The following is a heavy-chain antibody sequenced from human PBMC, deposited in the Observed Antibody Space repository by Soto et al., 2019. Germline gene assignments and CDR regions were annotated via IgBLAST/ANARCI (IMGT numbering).Heavy chain of an antibody. CDR3: ARYMTTTETPHRYYYYGMDV. V-gene: IGHV1-69*13. J-gene: IGHJ6*02. CDR2: IIPIFGTA. Sequence: SVKVSCKASGGTFSSYAISWVRQAPGQGLEWMGGIIPIFGTANYAQKFQGRVTITADESTSTAYMELSSLRSEDTAVYYCARYMTTTETPHRYYYYGMDVRGQGTTVTVSS. CDR1: GGTFSSYA. D-gene: IGHD2-15*01.